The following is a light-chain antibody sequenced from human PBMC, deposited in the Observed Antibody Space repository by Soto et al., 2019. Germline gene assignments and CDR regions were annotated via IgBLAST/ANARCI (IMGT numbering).Light chain of an antibody. CDR1: SGSIASNY. CDR2: EDN. Sequence: NFMLTQPHSVSESPGKTVTISCAASSGSIASNYVQWYQQRPGSAPTTVIFEDNQRPSGVPDRFSGSIDSSSNSASLTISELKTEDEADYYCQSYDSSSHVVFGGGTKLTVL. J-gene: IGLJ2*01. V-gene: IGLV6-57*02. CDR3: QSYDSSSHVV.